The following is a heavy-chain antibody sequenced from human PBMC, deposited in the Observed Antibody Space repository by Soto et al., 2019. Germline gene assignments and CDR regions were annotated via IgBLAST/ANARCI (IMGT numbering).Heavy chain of an antibody. J-gene: IGHJ6*02. D-gene: IGHD3-10*01. CDR1: GYTFTSYG. CDR2: ISAYNGNT. V-gene: IGHV1-18*01. CDR3: ARRGSGSGSPDYYYYYGMDV. Sequence: ASVKVSCKASGYTFTSYGISWVRQAPGQGLEWMGWISAYNGNTNYAQKLQGRVTMTTDTSTSTAYMELRSLRSDDTAVYYCARRGSGSGSPDYYYYYGMDVWGQGTKVTVSS.